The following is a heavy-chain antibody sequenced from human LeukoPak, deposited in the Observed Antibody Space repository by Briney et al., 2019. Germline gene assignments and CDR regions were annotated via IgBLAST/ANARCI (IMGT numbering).Heavy chain of an antibody. CDR2: ISSYNSHT. D-gene: IGHD3-3*01. CDR3: ARQLLEWSGSYYSYYYMDV. CDR1: GYTFTKYG. V-gene: IGHV1-18*01. Sequence: ASVKVSCKASGYTFTKYGISWVRQAPGQGLEWMGYISSYNSHTQFEQKFQGRLTMTTDTYTTTAYMELRSLRSDDTAVYYCARQLLEWSGSYYSYYYMDVWGKGTTLTVSS. J-gene: IGHJ6*03.